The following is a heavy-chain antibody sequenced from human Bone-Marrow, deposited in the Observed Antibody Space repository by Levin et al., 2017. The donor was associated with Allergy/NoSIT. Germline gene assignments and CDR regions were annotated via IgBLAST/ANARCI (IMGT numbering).Heavy chain of an antibody. CDR3: ATTSEGSSSWYNWFDP. V-gene: IGHV4-30-4*01. J-gene: IGHJ5*02. Sequence: SQTLSLTCTVSGGSISSGDYYWSWIRQPPGKGLEWIGYIYYSGSTYYNPSLKSRVTISVDTSKNQFSLKLSSVTAADTAVYYCATTSEGSSSWYNWFDPWGQGTLVTVSS. D-gene: IGHD6-13*01. CDR2: IYYSGST. CDR1: GGSISSGDYY.